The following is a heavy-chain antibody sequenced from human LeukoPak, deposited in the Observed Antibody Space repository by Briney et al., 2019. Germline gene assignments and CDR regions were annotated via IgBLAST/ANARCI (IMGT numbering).Heavy chain of an antibody. CDR2: ITNSGTT. V-gene: IGHV3-69-1*02. D-gene: IGHD3-10*02. Sequence: GGSLRLSCAASGFTLSDYFMTWIRQTPGKGLEWISYITNSGTTYYVDSVKGRFTISRDNAQTSLYPQMNNLRAEDTAVYYCAELGITMIGGVWGKGTTVTISS. CDR3: AELGITMIGGV. J-gene: IGHJ6*04. CDR1: GFTLSDYF.